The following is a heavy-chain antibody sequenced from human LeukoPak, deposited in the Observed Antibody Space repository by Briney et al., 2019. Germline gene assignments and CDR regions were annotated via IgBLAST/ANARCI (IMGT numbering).Heavy chain of an antibody. V-gene: IGHV3-23*01. CDR2: ITGSGAST. J-gene: IGHJ4*02. D-gene: IGHD2-15*01. CDR3: AKDMEDIVGGYFDD. Sequence: GGSLRLSCAASGLTFSSYAMSWVRQAPGKGLEWVPAITGSGASTYYADSVKGRFTISRDNSKNTLYLQMNSLRAEDTAVYYCAKDMEDIVGGYFDDWGQGTLVTVSS. CDR1: GLTFSSYA.